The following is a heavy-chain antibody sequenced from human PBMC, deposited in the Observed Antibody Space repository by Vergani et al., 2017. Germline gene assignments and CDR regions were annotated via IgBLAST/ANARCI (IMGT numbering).Heavy chain of an antibody. CDR1: GGSISSSSYY. J-gene: IGHJ4*02. D-gene: IGHD1-26*01. V-gene: IGHV4-39*07. CDR3: ASDRRFRGSYFHLGL. CDR2: IYSSGIY. Sequence: QLQLQESGPGLVKPSETLSLTCTVSGGSISSSSYYWGWIRQPPGKGLEWIGSIYSSGIYNYNPSLKSRVSMSLDTSKNQFSLHLTSVTAADSATYYCASDRRFRGSYFHLGLWGQGALVNVSS.